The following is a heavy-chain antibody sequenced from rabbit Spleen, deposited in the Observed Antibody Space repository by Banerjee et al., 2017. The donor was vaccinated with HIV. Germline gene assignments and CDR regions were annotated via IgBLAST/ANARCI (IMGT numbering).Heavy chain of an antibody. CDR3: ARDQGTTNTYGMDL. D-gene: IGHD1-1*01. CDR1: GFSFSSSYY. J-gene: IGHJ6*01. Sequence: QSLEESGGDLVKPGASLKLTCTASGFSFSSSYYMYWVRQAPGKGLEWIACIYAGSSDTTYYASWAKGRFTISKTSSTTVTLQMTSLTAADTATYFCARDQGTTNTYGMDLWGPGTLVTVS. CDR2: IYAGSSDTT. V-gene: IGHV1S40*01.